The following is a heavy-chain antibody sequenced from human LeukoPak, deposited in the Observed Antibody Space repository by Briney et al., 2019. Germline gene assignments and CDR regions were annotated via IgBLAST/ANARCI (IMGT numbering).Heavy chain of an antibody. CDR3: ARDLGGSGSYYNVGMDV. CDR2: ISYDGSNK. V-gene: IGHV3-30*04. CDR1: GFTFSSYA. J-gene: IGHJ6*04. Sequence: PGGSLRLSCAASGFTFSSYAMHWVRQAPGKGLEWVAVISYDGSNKYYADSVKGRFTISRDNPKNTLYLQMNSLRAEDTAVCYCARDLGGSGSYYNVGMDVWGKGTTVTVSS. D-gene: IGHD3-10*01.